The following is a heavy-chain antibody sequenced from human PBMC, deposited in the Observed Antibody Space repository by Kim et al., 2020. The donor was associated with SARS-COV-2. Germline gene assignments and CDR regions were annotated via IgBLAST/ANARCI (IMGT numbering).Heavy chain of an antibody. CDR1: GFTFSDYY. D-gene: IGHD5-12*01. CDR2: ISSSSSYT. V-gene: IGHV3-11*06. J-gene: IGHJ4*02. CDR3: ARDRRDGYHKSQNSVDY. Sequence: GGSLRLSCAASGFTFSDYYMSWIRQAPGKGLEWVSYISSSSSYTNYADSVKGRFTISRDNAKNSLYLQMNSLRAEDTAVYYCARDRRDGYHKSQNSVDYWGQGTLVTVSS.